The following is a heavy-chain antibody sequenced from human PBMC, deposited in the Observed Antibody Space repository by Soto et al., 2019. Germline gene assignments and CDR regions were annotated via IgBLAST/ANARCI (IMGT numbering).Heavy chain of an antibody. CDR1: GGSISSYY. D-gene: IGHD2-8*01. CDR2: IYYSGST. CDR3: ARDIRGTNYYYYGMDV. V-gene: IGHV4-59*01. Sequence: SETQSLTCTVSGGSISSYYWSWIRQPPGKGLEWIGYIYYSGSTNYNPSLKSRVTISVDTSKNQFSLKLSSVTAADTAVYYCARDIRGTNYYYYGMDVWGQGTRVTASS. J-gene: IGHJ6*02.